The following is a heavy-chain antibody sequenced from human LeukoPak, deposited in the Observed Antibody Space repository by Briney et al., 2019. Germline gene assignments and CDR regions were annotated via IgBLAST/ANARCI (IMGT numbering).Heavy chain of an antibody. CDR1: GFNVSSNY. CDR3: ARVFWAGTAIDY. Sequence: GGSLRLSCAASGFNVSSNYMSWVRQAPGKGLEWVSVIYSGGTTYYADSVKGRFTISRDNAKNSLFLQMNSLRAEDAAVYYCARVFWAGTAIDYWGQGTLVTVSS. CDR2: IYSGGTT. V-gene: IGHV3-53*01. D-gene: IGHD3/OR15-3a*01. J-gene: IGHJ4*02.